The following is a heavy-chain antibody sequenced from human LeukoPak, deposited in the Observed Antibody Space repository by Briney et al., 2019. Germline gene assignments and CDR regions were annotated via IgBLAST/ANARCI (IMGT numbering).Heavy chain of an antibody. D-gene: IGHD6-13*01. J-gene: IGHJ4*02. CDR2: VFDSGST. Sequence: SETLSLTCTVSGGSISNYWWSWIRQPPGKGLEWIGYVFDSGSTNYNPSLKSRVTISVDTSKKQFSLKVSSVTAADTAVYYCARVYSSSWNYLDYWGQGTLVTVSS. V-gene: IGHV4-59*01. CDR1: GGSISNYW. CDR3: ARVYSSSWNYLDY.